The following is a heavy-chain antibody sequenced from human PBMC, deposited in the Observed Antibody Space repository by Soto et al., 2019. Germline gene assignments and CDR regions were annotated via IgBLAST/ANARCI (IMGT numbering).Heavy chain of an antibody. D-gene: IGHD2-21*02. CDR2: IIPIFGTA. Sequence: QVQLVQSGAEVKKPGSSVKVSCKASGGTFSSYAISWVRQAPGQGLEWMGGIIPIFGTANYAQKFQGSVTITADESTSTAYMELSSLRSEDTAVHYFAGDCGRGGDCYSVQHWGQGTLVTVSA. CDR1: GGTFSSYA. CDR3: AGDCGRGGDCYSVQH. J-gene: IGHJ1*01. V-gene: IGHV1-69*12.